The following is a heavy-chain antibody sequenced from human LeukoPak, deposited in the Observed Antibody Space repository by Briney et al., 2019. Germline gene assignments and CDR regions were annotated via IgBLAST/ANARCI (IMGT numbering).Heavy chain of an antibody. CDR3: ARELCSGGSCGKFDY. CDR1: GXSVSSGSDY. CDR2: IFYSGST. J-gene: IGHJ4*02. V-gene: IGHV4-61*01. D-gene: IGHD2-15*01. Sequence: SETLSLTCTVSGXSVSSGSDYWSWIRQPPGKGLEWIGNIFYSGSTNYNPSLKSRVTISLDTSKNQFSLKLSSVTAADTAVYYCARELCSGGSCGKFDYWGQGTLVTVSS.